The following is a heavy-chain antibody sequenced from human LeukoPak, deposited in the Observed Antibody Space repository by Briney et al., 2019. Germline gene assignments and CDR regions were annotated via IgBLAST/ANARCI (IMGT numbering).Heavy chain of an antibody. V-gene: IGHV3-7*01. CDR2: IKQDGSEK. CDR1: EFTFSNYW. CDR3: ARLMGMATPFDY. Sequence: GGSLRLSCAASEFTFSNYWMSWVRQAPGKGLEWVANIKQDGSEKCYVDSVKGRFTISRDNAKNSLYLQMNSLRAEDTAVYYCARLMGMATPFDYWGQGTLVTVSS. D-gene: IGHD5-24*01. J-gene: IGHJ4*02.